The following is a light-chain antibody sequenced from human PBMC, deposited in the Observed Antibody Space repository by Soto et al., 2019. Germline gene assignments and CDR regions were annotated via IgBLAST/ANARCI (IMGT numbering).Light chain of an antibody. V-gene: IGKV1-12*01. CDR2: AAS. CDR3: QQTSSFPLT. CDR1: QGITSW. J-gene: IGKJ4*01. Sequence: DIQMTQSPSFVSASVGDRVTITCRSSQGITSWLAWYQQKPGRAPKLLIHAASSLESGVPSRFSGSGSGTDFTLTISSRQPEDCATYYCQQTSSFPLTCGGGTKVEIK.